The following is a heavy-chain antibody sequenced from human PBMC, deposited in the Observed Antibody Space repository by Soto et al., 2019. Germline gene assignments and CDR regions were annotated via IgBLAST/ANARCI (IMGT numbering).Heavy chain of an antibody. CDR2: ISSSYKYI. Sequence: TGGSLSLSCVASGFTFSNFGLNWVRQAPGKGLEWVSSISSSYKYIYYADSVTGRFTISRDNAKNSLSLQMNSLGADDTAVYYCARVLCHGDCYSPLDYWGRGTLVTVSS. J-gene: IGHJ4*02. V-gene: IGHV3-21*01. D-gene: IGHD2-21*02. CDR3: ARVLCHGDCYSPLDY. CDR1: GFTFSNFG.